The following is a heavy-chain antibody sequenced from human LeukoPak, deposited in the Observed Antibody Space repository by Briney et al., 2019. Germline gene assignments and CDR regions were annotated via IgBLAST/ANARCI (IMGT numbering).Heavy chain of an antibody. J-gene: IGHJ4*02. CDR3: ARGRIFGVVIDY. V-gene: IGHV4-59*01. Sequence: KPSETLSLTCTVSGGSISSYYWSWIRQPPGKGLEWIGYIYYSGSTNYNPSLKSRVTISVDTSKNQFSLKLSSVTAADTAVYYCARGRIFGVVIDYWGQGTLVTVSS. CDR1: GGSISSYY. D-gene: IGHD3-3*02. CDR2: IYYSGST.